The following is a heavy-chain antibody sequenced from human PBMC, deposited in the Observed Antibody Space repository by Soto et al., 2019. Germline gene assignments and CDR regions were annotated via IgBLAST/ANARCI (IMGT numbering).Heavy chain of an antibody. J-gene: IGHJ1*01. V-gene: IGHV3-30-3*01. CDR2: ISYDGSNK. Sequence: QVQLVESGGGVVQPGRSLRLSCAASGFTFSSYAMHWVRQAPGKGLEWVAVISYDGSNKYYADSVKGRFTSSRDNSKNTLYLQMNSLRAEDTAVYYCARASEQLVREYVYFQHWGQGTLVTVSS. D-gene: IGHD6-13*01. CDR1: GFTFSSYA. CDR3: ARASEQLVREYVYFQH.